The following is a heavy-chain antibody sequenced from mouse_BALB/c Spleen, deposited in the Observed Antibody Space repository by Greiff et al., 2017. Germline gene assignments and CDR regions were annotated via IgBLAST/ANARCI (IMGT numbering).Heavy chain of an antibody. CDR2: INPSNGGT. CDR1: GYTFTSYY. J-gene: IGHJ3*01. CDR3: TRSEYAPFAY. D-gene: IGHD2-10*02. V-gene: IGHV1S81*02. Sequence: VQLQQSGAELVKPGASVKLSCKASGYTFTSYYMYWVKQRPGQGLEWIGEINPSNGGTNFNEKFKSKATLTVDKSSSTAYMQLSSLTSEDSAVYYCTRSEYAPFAYWGQGTLVTVSA.